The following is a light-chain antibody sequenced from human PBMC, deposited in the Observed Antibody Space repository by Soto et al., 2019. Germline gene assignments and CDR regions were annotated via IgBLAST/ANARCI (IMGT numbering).Light chain of an antibody. V-gene: IGKV3-15*01. CDR2: GAS. CDR3: QQYDTWPPS. J-gene: IGKJ2*01. Sequence: EVLMTQSPATLSVSPGERATPSCRASQSVSSNLAWYQQKPGQAPRLLLYGASTRAPGIPDGFSGSGSGTEFTLTIGTLQSEDLSVFVCQQYDTWPPSVGRGPEADIK. CDR1: QSVSSN.